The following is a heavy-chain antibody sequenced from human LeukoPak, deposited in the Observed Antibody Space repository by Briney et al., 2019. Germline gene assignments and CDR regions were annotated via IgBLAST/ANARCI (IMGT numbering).Heavy chain of an antibody. V-gene: IGHV4-34*01. Sequence: SETLSLTCAVYGGSFSGYYWSWIRQPPGKGLEWIGEINHSGSTNYNPSLKSRDTISVDTSKNQFSLKLSSVTAADTAVYYCARANLLYSSSWYLDHWGQGTLVTVSS. CDR3: ARANLLYSSSWYLDH. D-gene: IGHD6-13*01. CDR2: INHSGST. J-gene: IGHJ4*02. CDR1: GGSFSGYY.